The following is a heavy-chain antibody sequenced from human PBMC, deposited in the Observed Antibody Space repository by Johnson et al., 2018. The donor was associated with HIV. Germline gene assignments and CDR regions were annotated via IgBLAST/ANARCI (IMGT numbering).Heavy chain of an antibody. J-gene: IGHJ3*02. V-gene: IGHV3-30*14. CDR1: GFTFSHYW. D-gene: IGHD5-24*01. CDR2: ISYDGSNK. CDR3: ARDCRDGYTCNAFDI. Sequence: QMQLVESGGGLVQPGGSLTLSCAASGFTFSHYWMHWVRQAPGKGLEWVAVISYDGSNKYYADSVKGRFTISRDNSKNTLYLQMNSLRAEDTAVYYCARDCRDGYTCNAFDIWGQGTMVTVSS.